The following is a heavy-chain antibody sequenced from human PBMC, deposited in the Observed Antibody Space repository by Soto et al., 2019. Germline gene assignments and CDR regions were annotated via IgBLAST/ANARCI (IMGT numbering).Heavy chain of an antibody. V-gene: IGHV1-69*13. CDR1: GGTFSSDA. CDR2: IIPIFGTA. J-gene: IGHJ4*02. CDR3: ARTVLVGSYPIIFFDY. D-gene: IGHD1-26*01. Sequence: ASVTGSCTASGGTFSSDAISWVRQAPGQGLEWMGGIIPIFGTANYAQKFQGRVTITADESTSTAYMELSSLRSEDTAVYYCARTVLVGSYPIIFFDYWGQGTLVTVSS.